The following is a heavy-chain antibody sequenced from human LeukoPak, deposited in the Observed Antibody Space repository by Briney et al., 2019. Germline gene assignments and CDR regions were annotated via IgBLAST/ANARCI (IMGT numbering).Heavy chain of an antibody. J-gene: IGHJ1*01. V-gene: IGHV3-43*02. CDR2: ISGDGGST. CDR1: GFTFGNYA. CDR3: ARDSQEFFQR. Sequence: PGGSLRLSCAASGFTFGNYAIHWVRQAPGKGLEWVSLISGDGGSTYYADSMKGRFTISRDNSKNSLYLQMNSLRTEDTALYYCARDSQEFFQRWGQGTLVTVSS.